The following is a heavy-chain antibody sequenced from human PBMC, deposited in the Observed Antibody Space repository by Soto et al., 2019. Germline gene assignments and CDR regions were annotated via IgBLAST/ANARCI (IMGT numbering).Heavy chain of an antibody. CDR3: SISMAVPDPHTAFDF. D-gene: IGHD6-19*01. J-gene: IGHJ4*02. Sequence: GASVKVSCKTSRYTFTGYYIHWVRQAPGQGLEWMGWINPNSGGTNYAQKFQDRVTMTSDTSITTAYMELSRLTSDDTAIYYCSISMAVPDPHTAFDFWGQGVPVTVSS. CDR1: RYTFTGYY. CDR2: INPNSGGT. V-gene: IGHV1-2*02.